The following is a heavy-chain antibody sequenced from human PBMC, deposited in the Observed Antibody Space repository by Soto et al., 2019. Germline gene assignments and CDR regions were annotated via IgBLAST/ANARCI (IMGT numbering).Heavy chain of an antibody. V-gene: IGHV3-23*01. J-gene: IGHJ4*02. D-gene: IGHD3-9*01. CDR1: GFTFSSYA. Sequence: GGSLRLSCAASGFTFSSYAMSWVRQAPGKGLEWVSAISGSGGSTYYADSVKGRFTISRDSSKNTLYLQMNSLRAEDTAVYYCAKDPLRYFDWLCYFDYWGQGTLVTVSS. CDR2: ISGSGGST. CDR3: AKDPLRYFDWLCYFDY.